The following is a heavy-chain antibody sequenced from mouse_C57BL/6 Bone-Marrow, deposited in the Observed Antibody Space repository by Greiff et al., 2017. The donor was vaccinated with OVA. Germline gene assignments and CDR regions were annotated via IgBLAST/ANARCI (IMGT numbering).Heavy chain of an antibody. CDR3: ARNYDYFAWFAY. J-gene: IGHJ3*01. CDR1: GFSLTSYG. CDR2: IWSGGST. V-gene: IGHV2-2*01. Sequence: VQVVESGPGLVQPSQSLSITCTVSGFSLTSYGVHWVRQSPGKGLEWLGVIWSGGSTDYNAAFISRLSISKDNSKSQVFFKMNSLQADDTAIYYCARNYDYFAWFAYWGQGTLVTVSA. D-gene: IGHD2-4*01.